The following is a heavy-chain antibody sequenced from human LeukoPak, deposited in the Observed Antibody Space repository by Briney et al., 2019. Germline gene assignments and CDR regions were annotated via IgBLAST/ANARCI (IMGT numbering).Heavy chain of an antibody. CDR3: ARGNLDYDFWSGYYGNNWFDP. J-gene: IGHJ5*02. CDR2: MNPNSGNT. D-gene: IGHD3-3*01. V-gene: IGHV1-8*02. Sequence: ASVTVSCKASGGTFSSYAINWVRQATGQGLEWMGWMNPNSGNTGYAQKFQGRVTMTRNTSISTAYMELSSLRSEDTAVYYCARGNLDYDFWSGYYGNNWFDPWGQGTLVTVSS. CDR1: GGTFSSYA.